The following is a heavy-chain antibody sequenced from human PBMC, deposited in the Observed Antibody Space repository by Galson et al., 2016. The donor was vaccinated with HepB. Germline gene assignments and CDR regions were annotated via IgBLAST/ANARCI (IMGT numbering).Heavy chain of an antibody. V-gene: IGHV4-59*01. D-gene: IGHD6-6*01. CDR3: ARLLAARPPHAFYYGMDV. J-gene: IGHJ6*02. Sequence: SETLSLTCTVSGDSISGYYWSWIRQPPGKGLEWIGDIYYSGSSNYNPSLKSRLTISVDTSKNKFSLKLSSVTAADTALYYCARLLAARPPHAFYYGMDVGGQGTTVTVSS. CDR1: GDSISGYY. CDR2: IYYSGSS.